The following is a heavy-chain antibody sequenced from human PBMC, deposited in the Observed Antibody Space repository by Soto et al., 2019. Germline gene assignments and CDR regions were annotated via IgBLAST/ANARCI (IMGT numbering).Heavy chain of an antibody. J-gene: IGHJ5*02. CDR1: GGSISSSNW. CDR2: IYHSGST. D-gene: IGHD4-17*01. V-gene: IGHV4-4*02. Sequence: SETLSLTCAVSGGSISSSNWWSWVRQPPGKGLEWIGEIYHSGSTNYNPSLKSRVTISVDKSKNQFSLKLRSVTAADTAVYYCARVFTVTTYWFEPWGQGTLVTVSS. CDR3: ARVFTVTTYWFEP.